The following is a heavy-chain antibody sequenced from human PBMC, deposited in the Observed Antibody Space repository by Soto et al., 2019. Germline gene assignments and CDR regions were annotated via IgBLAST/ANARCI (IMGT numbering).Heavy chain of an antibody. V-gene: IGHV4-38-2*02. Sequence: SETVSLTCAVSGDSISSGYYWGWIRQPPGKGLEWIGSIYHSGTTHYSPSLKSRVTISVDTSNNEFSLKLTSVTAADTAVYYCARDWETYCGSTGCYTMSPWGQGTLVTVSS. CDR3: ARDWETYCGSTGCYTMSP. J-gene: IGHJ5*02. CDR1: GDSISSGYY. D-gene: IGHD2-2*02. CDR2: IYHSGTT.